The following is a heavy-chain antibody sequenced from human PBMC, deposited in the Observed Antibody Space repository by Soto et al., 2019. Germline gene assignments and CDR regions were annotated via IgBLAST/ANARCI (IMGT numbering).Heavy chain of an antibody. CDR1: GFTFSSYA. Sequence: GGSLRLSCAASGFTFSSYAMIWVRQAPGKGLEWVSAISSSGANTYYADSVKGRFTTSRDNSKNTLYLQMNNLRAEDTAVYYCAKGALAGSTQDNWFDPWGQGALVTVSS. V-gene: IGHV3-23*01. J-gene: IGHJ5*02. D-gene: IGHD6-19*01. CDR2: ISSSGANT. CDR3: AKGALAGSTQDNWFDP.